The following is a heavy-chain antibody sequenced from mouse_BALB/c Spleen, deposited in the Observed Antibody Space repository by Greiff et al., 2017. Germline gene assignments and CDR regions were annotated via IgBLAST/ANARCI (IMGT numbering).Heavy chain of an antibody. Sequence: EVQVVESGGGLVQPGGSRKLSCAASGFTFSSFGMHWVRQAPEKGLEWVAYISSGSSTIYYADTVKGRFTISRDNPKNTLFLQMTSLRSEDTAMYYCARSGGYGPSWFAYWGQGTLVTVSA. D-gene: IGHD1-1*01. V-gene: IGHV5-17*02. CDR2: ISSGSSTI. CDR1: GFTFSSFG. J-gene: IGHJ3*01. CDR3: ARSGGYGPSWFAY.